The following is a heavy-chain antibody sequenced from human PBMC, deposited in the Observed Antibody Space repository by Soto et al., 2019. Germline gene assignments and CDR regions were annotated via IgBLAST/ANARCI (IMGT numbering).Heavy chain of an antibody. V-gene: IGHV3-23*01. CDR3: AKPRGSSSWYYVDF. CDR1: GFTFSSYA. D-gene: IGHD6-13*01. CDR2: ISGSGGST. J-gene: IGHJ4*02. Sequence: PGGSLRLSCAASGFTFSSYAMSWVRQAPGKGLEWVSAISGSGGSTYYADSVKGRFTISRDNSKNTLYLQMNSLRAEDTAVYYCAKPRGSSSWYYVDFWGQGTLVTVSS.